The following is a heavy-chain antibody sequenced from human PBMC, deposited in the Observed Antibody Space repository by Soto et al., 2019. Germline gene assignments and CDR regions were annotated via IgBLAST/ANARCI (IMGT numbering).Heavy chain of an antibody. J-gene: IGHJ6*02. CDR3: ARATTVTSSFFFYGLDV. CDR2: IYYNGNT. V-gene: IGHV4-30-4*01. D-gene: IGHD4-17*01. Sequence: QVQLHESGPGLVKPSQTLSLTCTVSGGSISDDDYYWNWIRQSPGKGLEWIGHIYYNGNTYYNPXLTCRLPMSXDXSXNXXSLHLTSVIAADSALYFCARATTVTSSFFFYGLDVWGQGTTVTVSS. CDR1: GGSISDDDYY.